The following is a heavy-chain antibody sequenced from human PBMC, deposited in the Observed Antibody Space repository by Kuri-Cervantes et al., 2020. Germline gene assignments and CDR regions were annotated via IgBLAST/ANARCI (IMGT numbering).Heavy chain of an antibody. CDR1: GFTFDDYA. CDR2: ISWNSGSI. CDR3: ARGRLPAKKAYYYYYYMDV. J-gene: IGHJ6*03. V-gene: IGHV3-9*01. Sequence: SLKISCAASGFTFDDYAMHWVRQAPGKGLEWVSGISWNSGSIGYADSVKGRFTISRDNAKNSLYLQMNSLRAEDTAVYYCARGRLPAKKAYYYYYYMDVWGKGTTVTVSS. D-gene: IGHD5-18*01.